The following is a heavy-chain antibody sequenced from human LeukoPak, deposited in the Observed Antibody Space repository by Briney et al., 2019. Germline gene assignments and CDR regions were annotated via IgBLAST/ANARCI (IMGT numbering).Heavy chain of an antibody. CDR2: IDSSGTII. CDR3: ARDFTAGVAGTVYLDY. J-gene: IGHJ4*02. D-gene: IGHD6-19*01. CDR1: GFTFSSYE. Sequence: GGSLRLSCAASGFTFSSYEMNWVRQAPGEGLEWLSYIDSSGTIIHYADSVKGRFTISRDNAKNSLYLQMDTLRAEDTALYYCARDFTAGVAGTVYLDYWGQGTLVTVSS. V-gene: IGHV3-48*03.